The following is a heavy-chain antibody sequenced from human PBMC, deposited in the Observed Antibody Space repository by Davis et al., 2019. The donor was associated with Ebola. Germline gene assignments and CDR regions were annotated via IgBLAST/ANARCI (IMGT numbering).Heavy chain of an antibody. CDR2: ISGSGDST. CDR3: AKEDSTYYFDY. CDR1: GFSFSKYA. D-gene: IGHD2-15*01. J-gene: IGHJ4*02. V-gene: IGHV3-23*01. Sequence: GGSLRLSCATSGFSFSKYAMSWVRQAPGKGLEWVASISGSGDSTYYAESMKGRLAIARDNSKNTLDLQMNTLRAEDTALYYCAKEDSTYYFDYWGQGTLVTVSS.